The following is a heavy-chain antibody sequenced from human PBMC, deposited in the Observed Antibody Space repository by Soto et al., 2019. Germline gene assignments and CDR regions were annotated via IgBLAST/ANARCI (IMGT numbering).Heavy chain of an antibody. CDR3: ARDNKVSKGYGMDV. Sequence: SETLSLTCTVSNGSISGSYWSWVRQPAGKRLEWIGRIHSSGTFNYNPSLKSRVTVSVDTSKNQVSLKLSSETAADTAVYFCARDNKVSKGYGMDVWGQGTTVTVSS. J-gene: IGHJ6*02. CDR2: IHSSGTF. V-gene: IGHV4-4*07. CDR1: NGSISGSY.